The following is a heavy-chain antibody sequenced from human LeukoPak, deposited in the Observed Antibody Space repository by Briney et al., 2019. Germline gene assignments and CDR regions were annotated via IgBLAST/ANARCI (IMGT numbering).Heavy chain of an antibody. CDR3: ARDRRYCSSTSCPVNWFDP. D-gene: IGHD2-2*01. J-gene: IGHJ5*02. V-gene: IGHV3-9*01. CDR1: GFTFDDYA. CDR2: ISWNSGSI. Sequence: PGGSLRLSCAASGFTFDDYAMHWVRQAPGKGLEWVSGISWNSGSIGYADSVKGRFTISRDNAKNSLYLQMNSLRAEDTAVYYCARDRRYCSSTSCPVNWFDPWGQGTLVTVSS.